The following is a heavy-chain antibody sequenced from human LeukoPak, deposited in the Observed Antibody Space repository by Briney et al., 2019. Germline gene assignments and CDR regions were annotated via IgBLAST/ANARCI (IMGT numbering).Heavy chain of an antibody. V-gene: IGHV1-46*01. CDR3: ARDEPTAAPFDY. CDR2: INPSGGST. D-gene: IGHD2-2*01. CDR1: GYRFTSYD. Sequence: ASVKVSCKASGYRFTSYDMHWVRQAPGQELEWMGIINPSGGSTSYAQRFQGRVAMTRDTSTTTVYMEVNSLTSEDTAVYFCARDEPTAAPFDYWGQGTLVTVSS. J-gene: IGHJ4*02.